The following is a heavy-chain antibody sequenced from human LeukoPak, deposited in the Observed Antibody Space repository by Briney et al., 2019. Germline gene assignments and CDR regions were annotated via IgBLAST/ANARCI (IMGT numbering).Heavy chain of an antibody. J-gene: IGHJ5*02. V-gene: IGHV3-23*01. CDR2: ISDSGGRT. D-gene: IGHD3-10*01. CDR3: VPGPFGELYTSEWFDP. CDR1: GITLSHYG. Sequence: GGSLRLSCAVSGITLSHYGMSWVRQAPGKGLEWVAGISDSGGRTNYADSVKGRFTISRDNPKNTLSLQMNSLRADDTAVYYCVPGPFGELYTSEWFDPWGQGTLVTVSS.